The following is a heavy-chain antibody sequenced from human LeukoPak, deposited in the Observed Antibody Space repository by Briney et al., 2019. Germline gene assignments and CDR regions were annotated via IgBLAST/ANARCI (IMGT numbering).Heavy chain of an antibody. D-gene: IGHD6-13*01. J-gene: IGHJ6*04. V-gene: IGHV4-4*09. CDR2: IYTSGST. CDR3: ARTPAAGTFAMDV. CDR1: DGSISSYY. Sequence: SETLSLTCTVSDGSISSYYWSWIRQPPGKGLEWIGYIYTSGSTNYNPSLKSRVTISVDTSKNQFSLKLSSVTAADTAVYYCARTPAAGTFAMDVWGKGTTVTVSS.